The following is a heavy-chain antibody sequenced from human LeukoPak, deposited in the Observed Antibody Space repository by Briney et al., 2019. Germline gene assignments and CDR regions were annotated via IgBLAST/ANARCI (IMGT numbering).Heavy chain of an antibody. Sequence: GASVKVSCKASGYTFTGYYMHWVRQAPGQGLEWMGWINPNSGGTNYAQKFQGRVTMTRDTSISTAYMELSRLRSDDTAVYYCARPKIDYYGSGYYFDYWGQGTLVTVSS. CDR3: ARPKIDYYGSGYYFDY. J-gene: IGHJ4*02. CDR1: GYTFTGYY. CDR2: INPNSGGT. V-gene: IGHV1-2*02. D-gene: IGHD3-10*01.